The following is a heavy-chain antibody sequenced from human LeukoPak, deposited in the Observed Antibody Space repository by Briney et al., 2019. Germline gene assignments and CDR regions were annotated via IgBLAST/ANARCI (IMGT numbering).Heavy chain of an antibody. CDR1: GGSFSGDY. Sequence: SETLSLTCAVYGGSFSGDYWSWIRQPPGKGLEWIGEINHSGSTNYNPSLKSRVTISVDTSKNQFSMKLSSVTAADTAVYYCARVPMVRGVIIKYNWFDPWGQGTLVTVSS. D-gene: IGHD3-10*01. V-gene: IGHV4-34*01. CDR2: INHSGST. J-gene: IGHJ5*02. CDR3: ARVPMVRGVIIKYNWFDP.